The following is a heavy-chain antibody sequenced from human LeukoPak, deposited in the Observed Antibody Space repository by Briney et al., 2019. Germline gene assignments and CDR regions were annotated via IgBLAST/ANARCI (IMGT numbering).Heavy chain of an antibody. Sequence: PSGTLSLTCGVSGYSISSGYYWGWIRQPPRRGLEWIGSFYHGGVTYYNPSLRSRVTLSLHTSKNQFSLKLGSVTAADTAVYYCARVRYYDSSGYYLGDSFDIWGQGTMVTVSS. V-gene: IGHV4-38-2*01. CDR2: FYHGGVT. J-gene: IGHJ3*02. CDR3: ARVRYYDSSGYYLGDSFDI. CDR1: GYSISSGYY. D-gene: IGHD3-22*01.